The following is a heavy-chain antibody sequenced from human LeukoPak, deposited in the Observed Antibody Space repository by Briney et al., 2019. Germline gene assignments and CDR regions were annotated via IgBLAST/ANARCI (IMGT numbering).Heavy chain of an antibody. V-gene: IGHV4-39*07. CDR3: ARDSMYYYDSSASFDP. CDR2: IYYSGST. D-gene: IGHD3-22*01. CDR1: GGSISSSSYY. J-gene: IGHJ5*02. Sequence: KPSETLSLTCTVSGGSISSSSYYWGWIRQPPGKGLEWIGSIYYSGSTYYNPSLKSRVTISVDTSKNQFSLKLSSVTAADTAVYYCARDSMYYYDSSASFDPWGQGTLVTVSS.